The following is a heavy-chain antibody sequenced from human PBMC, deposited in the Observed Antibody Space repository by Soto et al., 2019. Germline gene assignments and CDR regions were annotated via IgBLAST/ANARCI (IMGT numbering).Heavy chain of an antibody. CDR2: IDSLGDR. Sequence: VPVVESGGGLVEPGGSLRLSCVASGFTFSSHDMNWVRQVTGKSLEWVPGIDSLGDRKFADSVKARFTIARENAEISLHLQRNGLRAGDTSVYYCTRGGVRGVSWNWFDTWGQGTQVTVSS. CDR1: GFTFSSHD. D-gene: IGHD3-10*01. J-gene: IGHJ5*02. V-gene: IGHV3-13*01. CDR3: TRGGVRGVSWNWFDT.